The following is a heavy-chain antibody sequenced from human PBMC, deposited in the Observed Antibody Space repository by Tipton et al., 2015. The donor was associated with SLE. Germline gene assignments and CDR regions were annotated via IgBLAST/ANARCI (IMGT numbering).Heavy chain of an antibody. CDR1: GFTFSRFT. CDR2: ISPDGSIR. J-gene: IGHJ4*02. V-gene: IGHV3-30*04. D-gene: IGHD3-10*01. CDR3: ARDLSGGGFDY. Sequence: SLRLSCVASGFTFSRFTMHWVRQAPGKGLECVALISPDGSIRYSTDSVKGRFTISRDNSLDTLYLEMNSLRPDDTAVYYCARDLSGGGFDYWGQGTLVTVSS.